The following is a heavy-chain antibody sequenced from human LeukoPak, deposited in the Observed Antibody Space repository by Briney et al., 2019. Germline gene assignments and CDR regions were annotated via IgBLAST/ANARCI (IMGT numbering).Heavy chain of an antibody. Sequence: PGGSLRLSCAASGFRFRNHWITAVRQAPGKGLEWVANIKQDGSEKNYVDSVKGRFTISSDNAENSLYLQMNSLRAEDTAIYFGAMDDNTWGIPLDSWGQGTLVTVSS. CDR3: AMDDNTWGIPLDS. CDR1: GFRFRNHW. CDR2: IKQDGSEK. J-gene: IGHJ4*02. D-gene: IGHD7-27*01. V-gene: IGHV3-7*04.